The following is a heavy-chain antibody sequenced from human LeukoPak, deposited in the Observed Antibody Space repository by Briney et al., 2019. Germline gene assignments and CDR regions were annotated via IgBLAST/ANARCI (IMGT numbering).Heavy chain of an antibody. D-gene: IGHD6-25*01. V-gene: IGHV5-51*01. J-gene: IGHJ5*02. Sequence: GESLKISCKGSGYSFTSYWIGWVRQMPGKGLEWMGVIHPGEYERRYSPSFEGQVTISADKSISTAYMQWSSLKASDTAMYYCARRTDSGWKWFDPWGQGTLVTVSS. CDR1: GYSFTSYW. CDR2: IHPGEYER. CDR3: ARRTDSGWKWFDP.